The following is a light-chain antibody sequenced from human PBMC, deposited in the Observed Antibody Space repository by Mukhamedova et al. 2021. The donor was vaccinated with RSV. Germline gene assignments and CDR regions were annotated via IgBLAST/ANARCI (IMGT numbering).Light chain of an antibody. CDR3: QQSYSTSYT. J-gene: IGKJ2*01. V-gene: IGKV1-39*01. Sequence: RVHGGVPSRFSGSGSGTDFTLTISSLQPEEFASYYCQQSYSTSYTFCLGTKLEIK.